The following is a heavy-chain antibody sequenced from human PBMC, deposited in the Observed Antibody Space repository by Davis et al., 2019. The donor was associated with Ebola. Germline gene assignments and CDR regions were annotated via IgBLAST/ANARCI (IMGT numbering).Heavy chain of an antibody. CDR1: GGSISSYY. J-gene: IGHJ5*02. CDR3: ARVRVMTTVTVRLGWFDP. Sequence: PSETLSLTCTVSGGSISSYYWSWIRQPPGKGLEWIGYIYYSGSTNYNPSLKSRVTISVDTSKNQFSLKLSSVTAADTAVYYCARVRVMTTVTVRLGWFDPWGQGTLVTVSS. D-gene: IGHD4-11*01. V-gene: IGHV4-59*01. CDR2: IYYSGST.